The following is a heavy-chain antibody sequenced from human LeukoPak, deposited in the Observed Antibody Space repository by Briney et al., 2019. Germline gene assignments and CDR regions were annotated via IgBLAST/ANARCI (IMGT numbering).Heavy chain of an antibody. CDR1: GFTFDDYA. CDR2: ISWNSGNI. Sequence: GGSLRLSCAASGFTFDDYAMHWVRQAPGKGLEWVSGISWNSGNIGYADFVRGRSTISRDNAKNSLYLQMNSLRAEDTALYYCAKAPSYTTVTTPFDYWGQGTLVTVSS. D-gene: IGHD4-17*01. J-gene: IGHJ4*02. CDR3: AKAPSYTTVTTPFDY. V-gene: IGHV3-9*01.